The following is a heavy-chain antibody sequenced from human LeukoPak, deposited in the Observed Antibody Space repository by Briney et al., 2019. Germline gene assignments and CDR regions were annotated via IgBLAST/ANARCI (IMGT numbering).Heavy chain of an antibody. CDR3: AKGYDLVTFLDY. Sequence: ASVKVSCKASGYTFSAYGISWVRQAPGQGLEWMGWISTSKGNTNYAQKFQGRVTMTTETSTSTAYMELRSLTSDDTAVYYCAKGYDLVTFLDYWGQGTLVTVSS. CDR2: ISTSKGNT. CDR1: GYTFSAYG. D-gene: IGHD5-18*01. V-gene: IGHV1-18*01. J-gene: IGHJ4*02.